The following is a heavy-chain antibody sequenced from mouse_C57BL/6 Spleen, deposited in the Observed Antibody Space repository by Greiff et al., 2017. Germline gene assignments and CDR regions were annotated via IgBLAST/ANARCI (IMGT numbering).Heavy chain of an antibody. CDR1: GFTFSDYY. CDR2: INYDGSST. J-gene: IGHJ4*01. CDR3: ARDRDDGWDY. D-gene: IGHD1-2*01. V-gene: IGHV5-16*01. Sequence: EVQVVESEGGLVQPGSSMKLSCTASGFTFSDYYMAWVRQVPEKGLEWVANINYDGSSTYYLDSLKSRFIISRDNAKNILYLQMSSLKSEDTATYYCARDRDDGWDYWGQGTSVTVSS.